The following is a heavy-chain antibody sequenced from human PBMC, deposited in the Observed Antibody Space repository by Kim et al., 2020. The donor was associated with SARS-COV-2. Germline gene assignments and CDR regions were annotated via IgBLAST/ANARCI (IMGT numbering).Heavy chain of an antibody. Sequence: SPSFQGQVTISADKSISTAYLQWSSLKASDTAMYYCARSRVRGVMGAFDIWGQGTMVTVSS. V-gene: IGHV5-51*01. CDR3: ARSRVRGVMGAFDI. D-gene: IGHD3-10*01. J-gene: IGHJ3*02.